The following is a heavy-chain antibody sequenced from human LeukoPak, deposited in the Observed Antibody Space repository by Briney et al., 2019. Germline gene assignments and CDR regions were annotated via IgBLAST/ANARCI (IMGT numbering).Heavy chain of an antibody. Sequence: ASVKVSCKASGGTFSTYAISWVRQAPGQGLEWMGGIIPIFGTANYAQKFQGRVTITTDESTSTVYMELSSLRSEDTAVYYCARGAALREFDYWGQGTLVTVSS. CDR3: ARGAALREFDY. J-gene: IGHJ4*02. D-gene: IGHD3-16*01. CDR1: GGTFSTYA. CDR2: IIPIFGTA. V-gene: IGHV1-69*05.